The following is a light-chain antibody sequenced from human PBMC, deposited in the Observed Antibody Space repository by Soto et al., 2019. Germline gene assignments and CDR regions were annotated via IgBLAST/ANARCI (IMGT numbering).Light chain of an antibody. CDR1: QSVSSN. CDR2: GAS. Sequence: EIVMTQSPATLSVSPGERDTLSCRASQSVSSNLAWYQQKPGQSPRLLIYGASTRATGIPARFSGSVSGTEFTLTISSLQSEDFAVYYCQQYNNLLRTFGQGTKVEIK. CDR3: QQYNNLLRT. J-gene: IGKJ1*01. V-gene: IGKV3-15*01.